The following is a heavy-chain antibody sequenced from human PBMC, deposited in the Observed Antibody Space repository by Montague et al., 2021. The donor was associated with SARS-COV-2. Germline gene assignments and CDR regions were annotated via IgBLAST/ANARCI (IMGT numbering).Heavy chain of an antibody. CDR2: FSDHSNT. J-gene: IGHJ3*02. V-gene: IGHV4-59*01. CDR1: GGSISSYY. D-gene: IGHD3-22*01. Sequence: SETLSLTCTVSGGSISSYYWSWIRQPPATGLERIGFFSDHSNTKYNTSLKSRVTISADTPKNQFSLRLSSVTAADTAVYYCARISRNSGFVGVSDIWGQGTLVTVSS. CDR3: ARISRNSGFVGVSDI.